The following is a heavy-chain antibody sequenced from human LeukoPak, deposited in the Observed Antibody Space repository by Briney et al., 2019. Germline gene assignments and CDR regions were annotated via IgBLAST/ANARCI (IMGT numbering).Heavy chain of an antibody. CDR1: GFTFSTYS. CDR2: ISSSSSYI. D-gene: IGHD3-9*01. Sequence: GGSLRLSCAASGFTFSTYSMNWVRQAPGKGLEWVSSISSSSSYIYYADSVKGRFTISRDNAKNSLSLQMNSLRAEGTAVYYCARVAFHYDVLTGYPDYWGQGTLVTVSS. V-gene: IGHV3-21*01. J-gene: IGHJ4*02. CDR3: ARVAFHYDVLTGYPDY.